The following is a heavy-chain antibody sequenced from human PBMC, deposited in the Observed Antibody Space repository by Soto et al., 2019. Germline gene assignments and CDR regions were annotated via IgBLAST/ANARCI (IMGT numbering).Heavy chain of an antibody. CDR1: GFAVSSRY. V-gene: IGHV3-53*01. CDR2: IYGGGTT. J-gene: IGHJ4*02. Sequence: EVQLVESGGGLIQPGGSLRLSCAASGFAVSSRYLTSVRQAPGKGLEWVSVIYGGGTTYYADSVKGRFTISRDTSKNTLYLQMNSLRAEDTAVYYCVQTTGWPGLDFWGQGTLVTVSS. D-gene: IGHD6-19*01. CDR3: VQTTGWPGLDF.